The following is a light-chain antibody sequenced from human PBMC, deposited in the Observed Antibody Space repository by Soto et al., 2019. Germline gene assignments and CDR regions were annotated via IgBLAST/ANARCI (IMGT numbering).Light chain of an antibody. Sequence: EVVLTQSPATLSLSPGERATLSCRASQSVSSYLAWYQQKPGQTPRLLIYDASNRATGIPTRFSGSGSGTDFTLTISSREAEDLAFYFRQQRGNWPPLFGPGTKVDI. V-gene: IGKV3-11*01. CDR3: QQRGNWPPL. CDR1: QSVSSY. J-gene: IGKJ3*01. CDR2: DAS.